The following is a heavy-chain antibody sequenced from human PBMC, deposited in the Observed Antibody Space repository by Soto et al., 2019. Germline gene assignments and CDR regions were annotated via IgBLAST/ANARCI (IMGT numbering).Heavy chain of an antibody. CDR1: GGSISGGTYF. CDR3: ARSGHIVVAPAVYFDY. CDR2: IYYSGYT. V-gene: IGHV4-61*01. D-gene: IGHD2-2*01. Sequence: KTSETLSLTCTVSGGSISGGTYFWSWLRQPPGKGLEWIAYIYYSGYTNYNPSLKSRVTISVDTSKNQFSLKLSSVTAADTAVFYCARSGHIVVAPAVYFDYWGQGTLVTVSS. J-gene: IGHJ4*02.